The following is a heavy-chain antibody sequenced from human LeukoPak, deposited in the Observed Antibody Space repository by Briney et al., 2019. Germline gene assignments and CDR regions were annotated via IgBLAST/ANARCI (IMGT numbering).Heavy chain of an antibody. CDR3: AKRGTGTSTWFDP. CDR2: IYYSGST. D-gene: IGHD1-7*01. V-gene: IGHV4-30-4*02. CDR1: GGSISSGDYY. Sequence: SETLSLTCTVSGGSISSGDYYWNWIRQPPGKGLEWIGYIYYSGSTYYNPSLKSRVTTSVDTSKNQFSLKLSSVTAADTAVYYCAKRGTGTSTWFDPWGQGTLVTVSS. J-gene: IGHJ5*02.